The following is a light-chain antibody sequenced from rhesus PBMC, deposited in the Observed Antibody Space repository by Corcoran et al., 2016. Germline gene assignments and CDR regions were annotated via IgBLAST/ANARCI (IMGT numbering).Light chain of an antibody. CDR2: FSN. J-gene: IGKJ4*01. CDR3: QQYYSLPPT. Sequence: DIQMTQSPSSVSASVGDRVTITCRASQGIVSYLAWYQQKPGKAPNRLIFFSNTLQGGVPSRFSGSGAGTEFTLPITSLQPEEFATYYCQQYYSLPPTFAGGTKVEI. CDR1: QGIVSY. V-gene: IGKV1-25*02.